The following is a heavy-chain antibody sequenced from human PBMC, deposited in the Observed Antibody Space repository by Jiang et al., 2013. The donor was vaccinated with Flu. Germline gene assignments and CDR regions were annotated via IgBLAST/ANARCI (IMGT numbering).Heavy chain of an antibody. CDR2: IRSKAYGGTT. D-gene: IGHD3-3*01. V-gene: IGHV3-49*04. CDR1: GFTFGDYA. Sequence: VQLVESGGGLVQPGRSLRLSCTASGFTFGDYAMSWVRQAPGKGLEWVGFIRSKAYGGTTEYAASVKGRFTISRDDSKSIAYLQMNSLKTEDTAVYYCTRAILESVWSGYYIADYWGQGTLVTVSS. CDR3: TRAILESVWSGYYIADY. J-gene: IGHJ4*02.